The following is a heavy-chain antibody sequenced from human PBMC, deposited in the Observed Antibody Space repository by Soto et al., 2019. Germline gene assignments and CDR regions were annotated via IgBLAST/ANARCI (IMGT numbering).Heavy chain of an antibody. V-gene: IGHV4-61*01. J-gene: IGHJ4*02. CDR3: ARGYYGSGSGGYYFDY. CDR2: IHYSGST. Sequence: QVQLQESGPGLVKPSETLSLTCSVSGGSVSSGSHYWSWSRQPPGKGLEWIAYIHYSGSTSYNPSLKSRVIISVDTSKNQFSLKLSSVTAADTAMYYCARGYYGSGSGGYYFDYWGQGTLVTVSS. CDR1: GGSVSSGSHY. D-gene: IGHD3-10*01.